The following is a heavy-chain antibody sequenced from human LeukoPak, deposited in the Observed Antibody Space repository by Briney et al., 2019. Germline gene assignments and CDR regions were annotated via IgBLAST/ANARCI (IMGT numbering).Heavy chain of an antibody. CDR1: GFTFSSYA. CDR2: ISDSGGST. Sequence: PGGSLRLSCAASGFTFSSYAMSWVRQTPGKGLEWVSGISDSGGSTYYADSVKGRFTISRDNAKNSLYLQMDSLRAEDTALYYCAKAKVVGATRYFDYWGQGTLVTVSS. J-gene: IGHJ4*02. D-gene: IGHD1-26*01. CDR3: AKAKVVGATRYFDY. V-gene: IGHV3-23*01.